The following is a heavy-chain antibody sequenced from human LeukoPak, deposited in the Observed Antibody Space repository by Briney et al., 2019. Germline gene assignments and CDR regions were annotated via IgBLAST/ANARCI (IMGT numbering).Heavy chain of an antibody. CDR1: GYTFTGYY. J-gene: IGHJ3*02. Sequence: ASVTVSCKASGYTFTGYYMHWVRQAPGQGLEWMGRINPNSGGTNYAQKFQGRVTMTRDTSISTAYMELSRLRSDDTAVYYCAGVRTTVTTFAAFDIWGQGTMVTVSS. CDR3: AGVRTTVTTFAAFDI. CDR2: INPNSGGT. V-gene: IGHV1-2*06. D-gene: IGHD4-11*01.